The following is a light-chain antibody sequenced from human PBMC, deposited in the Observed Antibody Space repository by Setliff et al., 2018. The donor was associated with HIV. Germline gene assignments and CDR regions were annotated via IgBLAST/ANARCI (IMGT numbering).Light chain of an antibody. CDR3: AAWDDSLNGVI. J-gene: IGLJ2*01. CDR1: SSNTGSNV. CDR2: SNS. Sequence: QSVLTQPPSASGTPGQRVTISCSGSSSNTGSNVVNWYQQFPGTAPKLLIYSNSQRPSGVPDRFSGSKSGTSSSLAISGLQSEDEADYYCAAWDDSLNGVIFGGGTKVTVL. V-gene: IGLV1-44*01.